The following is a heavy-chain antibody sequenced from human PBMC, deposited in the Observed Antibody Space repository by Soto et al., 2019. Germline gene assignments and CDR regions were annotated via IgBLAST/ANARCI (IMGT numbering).Heavy chain of an antibody. D-gene: IGHD1-26*01. J-gene: IGHJ4*02. V-gene: IGHV1-18*01. CDR2: ITVNSGNT. CDR1: GYAFTNYG. CDR3: ARGLGGRYSYLDY. Sequence: QGQLEQSGAEVKRPGASVKVSCKASGYAFTNYGISWVRQAPGQGLEWMGWITVNSGNTKYAQKIQGRVTIITDTSTSTAYMELRSLRYDDTAVYFCARGLGGRYSYLDYWGQGTLVTVSS.